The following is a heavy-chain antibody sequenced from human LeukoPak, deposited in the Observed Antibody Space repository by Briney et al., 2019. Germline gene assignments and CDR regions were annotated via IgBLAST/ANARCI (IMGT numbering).Heavy chain of an antibody. D-gene: IGHD5-12*01. J-gene: IGHJ4*02. CDR3: ATFSRGGYDYWDFVY. CDR2: FDPEDGGT. V-gene: IGHV1-24*01. Sequence: ASVKVSCKVSGYTLTELSMHWVRQAPGKGLEWMGGFDPEDGGTIYAQKFQGRVTTTEDTSTDTAYMELSSLRSEDTAVYYCATFSRGGYDYWDFVYWGQGTLVTVSS. CDR1: GYTLTELS.